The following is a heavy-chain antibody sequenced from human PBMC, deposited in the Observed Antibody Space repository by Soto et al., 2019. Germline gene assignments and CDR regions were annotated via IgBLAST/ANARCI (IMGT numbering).Heavy chain of an antibody. J-gene: IGHJ4*02. Sequence: QLQLQESGSGLVKPSQTLALSCVVSGAPVSRAGYCWSWIRQPRGKGLEWLGYIYHDGSTSYNPSLESRVTLSMDRSKNQFSLKLTSVTAADTAVYYCVRGGMGHSAYTFDYWGQGTLVAVSS. D-gene: IGHD5-12*01. CDR2: IYHDGST. V-gene: IGHV4-30-2*01. CDR1: GAPVSRAGYC. CDR3: VRGGMGHSAYTFDY.